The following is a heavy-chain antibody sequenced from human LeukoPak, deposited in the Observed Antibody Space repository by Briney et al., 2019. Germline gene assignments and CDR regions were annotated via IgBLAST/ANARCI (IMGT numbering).Heavy chain of an antibody. Sequence: GGSLRLSCAASGFTFSSYSMNWVRQAPGKGLEWVSSISSSSSYIYYADSVKGRFTISRDNAKSSLYLQMNSLRAEDTAVYYCARGIYDYVGRSYFDYWGQGTLVTVSS. V-gene: IGHV3-21*01. CDR1: GFTFSSYS. CDR2: ISSSSSYI. D-gene: IGHD3-16*01. J-gene: IGHJ4*02. CDR3: ARGIYDYVGRSYFDY.